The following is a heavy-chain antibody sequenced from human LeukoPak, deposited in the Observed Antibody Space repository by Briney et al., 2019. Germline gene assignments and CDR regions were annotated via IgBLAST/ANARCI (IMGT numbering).Heavy chain of an antibody. D-gene: IGHD2-2*01. CDR2: IYYCGST. Sequence: PSETLSLTCTVSGGSISSYYWSWIRQPPGKGLEWIGYIYYCGSTNYNPSLKSRVTISVDTSKNQFSLKLSSVTAADTAVYYCARHRHHCSSTSCYPYYFDYWGQGTLVTVSS. V-gene: IGHV4-59*08. CDR1: GGSISSYY. J-gene: IGHJ4*02. CDR3: ARHRHHCSSTSCYPYYFDY.